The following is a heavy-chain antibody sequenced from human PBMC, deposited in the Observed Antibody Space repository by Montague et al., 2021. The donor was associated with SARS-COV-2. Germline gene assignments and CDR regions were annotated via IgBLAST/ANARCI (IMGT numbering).Heavy chain of an antibody. CDR2: IYHSGST. V-gene: IGHV4-4*02. CDR1: GGSISSSNW. Sequence: SETLSLTCAVSGGSISSSNWWSWVRQPPGKGLEWIGEIYHSGSTNYNPSLKSRVTISVDKSKNQFSLTLSSVTAADTAVYYCAGMSLLRSEGGYYYGMDVRGQGTTVTVSS. J-gene: IGHJ6*02. CDR3: AGMSLLRSEGGYYYGMDV. D-gene: IGHD5-12*01.